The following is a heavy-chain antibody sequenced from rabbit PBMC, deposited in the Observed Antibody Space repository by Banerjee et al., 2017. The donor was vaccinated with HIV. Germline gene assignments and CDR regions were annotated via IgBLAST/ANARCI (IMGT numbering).Heavy chain of an antibody. J-gene: IGHJ4*01. D-gene: IGHD4-2*01. V-gene: IGHV1S45*01. Sequence: QEQLEESGGGLVQPEGSLTLTCKASGLDFSNSYWICWVRQAPGKGLEWIACVYTGSSGSTDYASWAKGRFTISRSTTLNTVDLSMTSLTAADTATYFCARTYAGNIYYFNLWGQGTLVTVS. CDR2: VYTGSSGST. CDR3: ARTYAGNIYYFNL. CDR1: GLDFSNSYW.